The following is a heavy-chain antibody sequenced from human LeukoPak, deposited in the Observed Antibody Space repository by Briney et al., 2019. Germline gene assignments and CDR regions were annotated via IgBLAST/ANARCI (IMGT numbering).Heavy chain of an antibody. CDR2: IYHGGGT. CDR3: ARAYYGGNPHQGAVFDY. D-gene: IGHD4-23*01. Sequence: RGSLRLSCAASGFIVSFNYMSWVRQAPGKGLEWVSVIYHGGGTYYADSVRGRFTISRDDSKNTLFLQMDSLKVDDTAMYYCARAYYGGNPHQGAVFDYWGRGTLVTVSS. CDR1: GFIVSFNY. V-gene: IGHV3-53*01. J-gene: IGHJ4*02.